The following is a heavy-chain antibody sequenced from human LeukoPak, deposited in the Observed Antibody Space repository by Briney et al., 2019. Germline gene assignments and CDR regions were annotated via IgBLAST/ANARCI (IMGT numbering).Heavy chain of an antibody. CDR3: AMGGGPGIVDY. V-gene: IGHV4-34*01. J-gene: IGHJ4*02. CDR1: IDSFSNYH. D-gene: IGHD3-10*01. Sequence: PSETLSLTCAVYIDSFSNYHWNWIRQTPAKGMEWIGEVNESGGTNISPSLKSRVTISVDMSKNQFSLKLSSVTAADTAVYYCAMGGGPGIVDYWGQGTLVTVSS. CDR2: VNESGGT.